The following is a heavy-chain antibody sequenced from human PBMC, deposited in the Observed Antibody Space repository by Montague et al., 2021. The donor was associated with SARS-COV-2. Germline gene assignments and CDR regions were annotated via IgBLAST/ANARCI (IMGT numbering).Heavy chain of an antibody. V-gene: IGHV4-39*01. J-gene: IGHJ3*01. CDR1: GGSINSTTYY. D-gene: IGHD5-18*01. CDR2: VYYTGSN. CDR3: ARHFPSGYTLGLEAFDL. Sequence: SETLSLTCTVSGGSINSTTYYWAWIRQPPGKGLEWIGSVYYTGSNYYNPSLQSRGTMSVDTSKNQFSLKLSSVTAAATGVYCRARHFPSGYTLGLEAFDLGGQGTMVTVSS.